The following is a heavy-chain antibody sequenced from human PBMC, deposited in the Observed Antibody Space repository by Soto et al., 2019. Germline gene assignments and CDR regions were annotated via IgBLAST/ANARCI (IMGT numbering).Heavy chain of an antibody. CDR3: ARTYYYGSGSLYYFDY. CDR1: GGSINSHY. CDR2: IYHSGFT. Sequence: SETLSLTCTVSGGSINSHYWIWIRQPPGKGLEWIAYIYHSGFTSYNASLKSRVTISMDTSTNQFSLKLSSVTAADTAVYYCARTYYYGSGSLYYFDYWGQGTLVTVSS. J-gene: IGHJ4*02. D-gene: IGHD3-10*01. V-gene: IGHV4-59*11.